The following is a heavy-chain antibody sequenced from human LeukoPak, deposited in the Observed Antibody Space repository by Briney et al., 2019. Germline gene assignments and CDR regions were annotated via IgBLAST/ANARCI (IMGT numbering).Heavy chain of an antibody. Sequence: GGSLRLSCAASGFTFSSYAMSWVRQAPGKGLEWVSAISGSGGSTYYADSVKGRFTISRDNSKNTLYLQMNSLRAEDTAVYYCAKDLPHSYCSGGSCYSDDYWGQGTLVTVSS. CDR1: GFTFSSYA. V-gene: IGHV3-23*01. CDR3: AKDLPHSYCSGGSCYSDDY. CDR2: ISGSGGST. D-gene: IGHD2-15*01. J-gene: IGHJ4*02.